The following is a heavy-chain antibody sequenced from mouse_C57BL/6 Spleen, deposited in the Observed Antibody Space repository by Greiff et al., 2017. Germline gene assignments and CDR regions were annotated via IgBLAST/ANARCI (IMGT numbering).Heavy chain of an antibody. CDR3: ARDERSTMITSWYYDG. V-gene: IGHV5-4*01. Sequence: EVQVVESGAGLVKPGGSLKLSCAASGFTFSSYAMSWVRQTPEKRLEWVATISAGGSYTYYPDNVKGRFTIPRDNAKNHLYLQMSHLKSEDTAMYYCARDERSTMITSWYYDGWGTGTTVTAAS. CDR1: GFTFSSYA. J-gene: IGHJ1*03. CDR2: ISAGGSYT. D-gene: IGHD2-4*01.